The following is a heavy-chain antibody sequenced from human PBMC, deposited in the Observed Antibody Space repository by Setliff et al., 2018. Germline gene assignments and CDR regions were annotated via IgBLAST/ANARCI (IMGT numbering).Heavy chain of an antibody. Sequence: GESLKISCKGSGYSFTSYWIGWVRQMPGKGLEWMRIIYPGDYDTRYSPSFQGQVTTSADKSISTAYLQWSSLKASDTATYYCAGHSNFWSGDHHNWFDTWGQGTLVTVSS. CDR1: GYSFTSYW. V-gene: IGHV5-51*01. CDR2: IYPGDYDT. J-gene: IGHJ5*02. D-gene: IGHD3-3*01. CDR3: AGHSNFWSGDHHNWFDT.